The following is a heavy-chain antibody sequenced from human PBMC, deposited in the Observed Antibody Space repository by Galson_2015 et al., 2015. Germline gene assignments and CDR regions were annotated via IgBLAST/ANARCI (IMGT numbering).Heavy chain of an antibody. J-gene: IGHJ4*02. Sequence: SLRLSCAASGFTFSSYAMHWVRQAPGKGLEWVAVISYDGSNKYYADSVKGRFTISRDNSENTLYLQMNSLRAEDTAVYYCAREGPYDDYADGKLDYWGQGTLVTVSS. CDR1: GFTFSSYA. CDR3: AREGPYDDYADGKLDY. D-gene: IGHD4-17*01. CDR2: ISYDGSNK. V-gene: IGHV3-30*01.